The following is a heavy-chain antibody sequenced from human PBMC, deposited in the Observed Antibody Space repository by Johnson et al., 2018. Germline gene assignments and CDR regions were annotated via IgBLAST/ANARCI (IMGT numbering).Heavy chain of an antibody. J-gene: IGHJ6*02. CDR2: IWYVGSNK. CDR1: GFTFSSYG. CDR3: ARAESSPHYGMDV. D-gene: IGHD6-13*01. Sequence: QVQLVESGGGVVQPGRSLRLSCAASGFTFSSYGMHWVRQAPGKGLEWVAVIWYVGSNKYYADSVKGRFTISRDNSKNTLYLQMNSLRAEDTAVYYWARAESSPHYGMDVWGQGTTVTVSS. V-gene: IGHV3-33*01.